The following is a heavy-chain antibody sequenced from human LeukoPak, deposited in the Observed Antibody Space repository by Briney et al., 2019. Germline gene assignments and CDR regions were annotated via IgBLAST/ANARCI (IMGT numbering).Heavy chain of an antibody. Sequence: ASVKVSFKVSGYTLTELSMHWVRQAPGKGREWMGGFDPEDGETIYAQKFQGRVAMTEDTSTDTAYMELSSLRSEDTAVYYCPTVGRLRYFPSDYWGQGTLVTVSS. V-gene: IGHV1-24*01. CDR1: GYTLTELS. J-gene: IGHJ4*02. CDR2: FDPEDGET. CDR3: PTVGRLRYFPSDY. D-gene: IGHD3-9*01.